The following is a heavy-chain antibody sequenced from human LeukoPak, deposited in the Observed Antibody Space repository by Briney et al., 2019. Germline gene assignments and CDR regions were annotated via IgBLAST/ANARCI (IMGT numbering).Heavy chain of an antibody. CDR3: ARGDRGDQLPLGYFDY. V-gene: IGHV1-8*01. CDR1: GYTFTSYD. J-gene: IGHJ4*02. D-gene: IGHD2-2*01. Sequence: ASVKVSCTASGYTFTSYDINWVRQATGQGLEWMGWMNPNSGNTSYAQKFQGRVTMTRNTSISTAYMELSSLRSEDTAVYYCARGDRGDQLPLGYFDYWGQGTLVTVSS. CDR2: MNPNSGNT.